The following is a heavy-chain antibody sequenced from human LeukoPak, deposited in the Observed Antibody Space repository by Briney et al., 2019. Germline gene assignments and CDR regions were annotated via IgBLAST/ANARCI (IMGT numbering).Heavy chain of an antibody. D-gene: IGHD3-22*01. V-gene: IGHV3-23*01. Sequence: GGSLRLSCAASGFTFSSYAMSWVRQAPGKGLEWVSAISGSGGSTYYADSVKGRFTISRDNSKNTLYLQMNSLRAEDTAVYYCAKDGYDSSGYSLDYWGQGTLITVSS. CDR3: AKDGYDSSGYSLDY. J-gene: IGHJ4*02. CDR2: ISGSGGST. CDR1: GFTFSSYA.